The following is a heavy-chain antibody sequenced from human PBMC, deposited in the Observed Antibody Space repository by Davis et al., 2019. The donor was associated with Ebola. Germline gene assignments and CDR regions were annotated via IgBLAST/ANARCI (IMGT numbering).Heavy chain of an antibody. J-gene: IGHJ5*02. CDR1: GGTFSSYT. Sequence: SVKVSCKASGGTFSSYTISWVRQAPGQGLEWMGRTIPILGIANYAQKFQGRVTITADESTSTAYMELSNLRSEDTAVFYCARDLGSSEGSWGQGTLVSVTS. V-gene: IGHV1-69*04. CDR3: ARDLGSSEGS. CDR2: TIPILGIA. D-gene: IGHD1-26*01.